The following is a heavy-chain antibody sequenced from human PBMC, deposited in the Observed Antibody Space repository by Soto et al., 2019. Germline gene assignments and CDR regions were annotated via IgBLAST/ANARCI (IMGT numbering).Heavy chain of an antibody. CDR2: ISSSSSYI. J-gene: IGHJ1*01. D-gene: IGHD3-22*01. V-gene: IGHV3-21*01. CDR3: AFDSSGYYAEGYFQH. Sequence: GGPLRLSCAVSGFTFSSYSMNWVRQAPGKGLEWVSSISSSSSYIYYADSVKGRFTISRDNAKNSLYLQMNSLRAEDTAVYYCAFDSSGYYAEGYFQHWGQGTLVTVSS. CDR1: GFTFSSYS.